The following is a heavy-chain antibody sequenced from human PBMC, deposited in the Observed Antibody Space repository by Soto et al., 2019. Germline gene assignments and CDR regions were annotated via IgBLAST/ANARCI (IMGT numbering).Heavy chain of an antibody. CDR3: XXXXXXXXXGVXFDY. V-gene: IGHV3-15*07. J-gene: IGHJ4*02. CDR2: IKSKTDGETT. CDR1: GFTFSKAW. Sequence: EVQLVESGGGLVKPGGSLRLSCAASGFTFSKAWMNWVRQAPGKGLEWVARIKSKTDGETTYYGAPVKGRFTISRDDSKNTLSLQMNSLKMEXXAVXXCXXXXXXXXXGVXFDYWGQGTLVTVSS.